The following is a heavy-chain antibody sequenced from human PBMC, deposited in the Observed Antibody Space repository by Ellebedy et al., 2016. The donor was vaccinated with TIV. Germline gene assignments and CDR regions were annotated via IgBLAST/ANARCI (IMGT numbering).Heavy chain of an antibody. D-gene: IGHD5-18*01. CDR1: GGSISSSSYY. Sequence: MPSETLSLTCTVSGGSISSSSYYWGWIRQPPGKGLEWIGSIYYSGSTYYNPSLKSRVTISVDTSKNQFSLKLSSVTAADTAVYYCARHRFEYSYALFPPFDPWGQGTLVTVSS. CDR3: ARHRFEYSYALFPPFDP. V-gene: IGHV4-39*01. J-gene: IGHJ5*02. CDR2: IYYSGST.